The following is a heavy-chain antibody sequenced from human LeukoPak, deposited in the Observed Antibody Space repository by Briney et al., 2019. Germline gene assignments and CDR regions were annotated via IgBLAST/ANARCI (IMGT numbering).Heavy chain of an antibody. CDR1: GYTFTSYG. J-gene: IGHJ6*02. CDR3: ARETRRRYFDPYYGMDV. V-gene: IGHV1-18*01. D-gene: IGHD3-9*01. CDR2: ISGYNGNT. Sequence: GASVKVSCKASGYTFTSYGISWVRQAPGQGLEWMGGISGYNGNTNYAQKVQGRVTMTTDTSTSTAYMELRSLRSDDTAVYYCARETRRRYFDPYYGMDVWGQGTTVTVSS.